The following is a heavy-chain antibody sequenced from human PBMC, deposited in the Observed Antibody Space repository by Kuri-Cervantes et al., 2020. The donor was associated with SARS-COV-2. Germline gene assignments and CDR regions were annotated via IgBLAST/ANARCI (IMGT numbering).Heavy chain of an antibody. CDR3: ARGPQGLGGDIQDAFDI. Sequence: ASVKVSCKASGYTFTSYDINWVRQATGQGLEWMGWMNPNSGNTGYAQKFQGRVTMTRNTSISTAYMELSRLRSDDTAVYYCARGPQGLGGDIQDAFDIWGQGTMVTVSS. CDR2: MNPNSGNT. V-gene: IGHV1-8*02. CDR1: GYTFTSYD. D-gene: IGHD5-12*01. J-gene: IGHJ3*02.